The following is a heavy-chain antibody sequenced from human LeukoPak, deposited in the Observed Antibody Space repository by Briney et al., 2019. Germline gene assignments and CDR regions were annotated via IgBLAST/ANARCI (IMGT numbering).Heavy chain of an antibody. CDR1: GGSISSYY. V-gene: IGHV4-4*09. J-gene: IGHJ3*02. CDR2: IYTSGST. Sequence: SETLSLTCTVSGGSISSYYWSWIRQPPGKGLEWIGYIYTSGSTNYNPSLKSRVTISVDTSKNQFSLKLSSVTAADTAVYYCATDPNGDYIGAFDMWGPGTMVTVSS. CDR3: ATDPNGDYIGAFDM. D-gene: IGHD4-17*01.